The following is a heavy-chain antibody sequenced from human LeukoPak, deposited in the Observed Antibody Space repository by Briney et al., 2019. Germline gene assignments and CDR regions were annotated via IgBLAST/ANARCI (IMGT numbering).Heavy chain of an antibody. CDR1: GFTFSSYS. Sequence: GGSLRLPCAASGFTFSSYSMNWVRQAPGKGLEWVSSISSSSSYIYYADSVKGRFTISRDNAKNSLYLQMNSLRAEDTAVYYCAREDYGDYGWFDPWGQGTLVTVSS. CDR3: AREDYGDYGWFDP. J-gene: IGHJ5*02. D-gene: IGHD4-17*01. CDR2: ISSSSSYI. V-gene: IGHV3-21*01.